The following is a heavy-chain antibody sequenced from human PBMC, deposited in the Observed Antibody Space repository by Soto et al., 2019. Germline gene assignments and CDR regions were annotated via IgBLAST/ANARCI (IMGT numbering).Heavy chain of an antibody. D-gene: IGHD3-3*01. Sequence: ASVKPSCKDSGYTNTSNGISWVRQAPKQGLEWVGWISAYNGNTNYAQKLQGRVTMTTDTSTSTAYMELRSLRSDDTAVYYCARDSRPNDFWSGYFDYWGQGTLLTVSS. V-gene: IGHV1-18*01. CDR1: GYTNTSNG. CDR3: ARDSRPNDFWSGYFDY. CDR2: ISAYNGNT. J-gene: IGHJ4*02.